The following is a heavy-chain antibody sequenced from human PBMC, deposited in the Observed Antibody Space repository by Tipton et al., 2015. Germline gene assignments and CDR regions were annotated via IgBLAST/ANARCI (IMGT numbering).Heavy chain of an antibody. J-gene: IGHJ6*02. V-gene: IGHV3-72*01. D-gene: IGHD5/OR15-5a*01. CDR1: GFTFSDHF. Sequence: SLRLSCEASGFTFSDHFMDWVRQAPGKGLEWVGRTRNKANSYTTEYAASVKGRFTISRDDSKNSLYLQMNSLKTEDTAVYYCVRYGVSHAMDVWGQGTMVTVSS. CDR2: TRNKANSYTT. CDR3: VRYGVSHAMDV.